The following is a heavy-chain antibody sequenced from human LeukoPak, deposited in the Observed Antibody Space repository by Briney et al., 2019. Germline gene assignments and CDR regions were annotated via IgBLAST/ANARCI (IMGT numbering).Heavy chain of an antibody. CDR1: GGSISSYY. V-gene: IGHV4-59*01. Sequence: PSETLSLTCTVSGGSISSYYWSWIRQPPGKGLEWIGYIYYSGSTNYNPSLKSRVTISVDTSKNQFSLKLSSVTAADTAVYYCARSNIYDYVWGSYHPHYLDYWGQGTLVTVSS. CDR3: ARSNIYDYVWGSYHPHYLDY. D-gene: IGHD3-16*02. J-gene: IGHJ4*02. CDR2: IYYSGST.